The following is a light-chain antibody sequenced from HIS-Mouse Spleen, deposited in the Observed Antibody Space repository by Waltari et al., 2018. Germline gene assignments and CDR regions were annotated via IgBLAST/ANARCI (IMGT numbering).Light chain of an antibody. CDR3: YSTDSSGNHRV. J-gene: IGLJ2*01. CDR2: EDS. Sequence: SYELTQPPSVSVSPGQTARIPCSGDALPKHYAYWYQQKSGQAPVLVIYEDSKRPSGIPERFSGSSSGTMATLTISGDQVEDEADYYCYSTDSSGNHRVFGGGTKLTVL. V-gene: IGLV3-10*01. CDR1: ALPKHY.